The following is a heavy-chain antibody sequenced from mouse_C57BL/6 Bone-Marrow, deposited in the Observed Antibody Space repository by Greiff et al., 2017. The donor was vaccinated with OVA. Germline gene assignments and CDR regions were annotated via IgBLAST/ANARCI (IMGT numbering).Heavy chain of an antibody. CDR1: GYTFTSYW. CDR2: IYPNSGST. CDR3: TRTVMYYCSSYWYFDV. Sequence: QVQLQQPGAELVKPGASVKLSCKASGYTFTSYWMHWVKQRPGQGLEWIGMIYPNSGSTNYTEKFKGKATLTVDKSSSTAYMQLSSLTSDDSAVYYYTRTVMYYCSSYWYFDVWGTGTTVTVSS. V-gene: IGHV1-64*01. D-gene: IGHD1-1*01. J-gene: IGHJ1*03.